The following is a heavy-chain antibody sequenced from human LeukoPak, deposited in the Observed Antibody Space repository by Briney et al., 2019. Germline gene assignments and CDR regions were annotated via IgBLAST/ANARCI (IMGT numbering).Heavy chain of an antibody. CDR1: AYSINSGYY. D-gene: IGHD3-16*01. V-gene: IGHV4-38-2*02. CDR2: IYHSGST. Sequence: NPSETLSLTCTVSAYSINSGYYWGWIRQPPGKGLEWIGSIYHSGSTYYNPSLKSRVTMSVDTSKNQFSLRLSSVTAADTAVYYCASEGSTGYVAFDYWGQGILVTVSS. CDR3: ASEGSTGYVAFDY. J-gene: IGHJ4*02.